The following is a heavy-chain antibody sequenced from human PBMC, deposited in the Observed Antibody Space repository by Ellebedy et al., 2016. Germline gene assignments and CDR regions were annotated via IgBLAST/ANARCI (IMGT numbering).Heavy chain of an antibody. Sequence: GESLKISXAASGFIFDDYTMHWVRQAPGKGLEWVSLISWDGDRTYYADSVQGRFTISRDNSKNSLYLQMNSLRNEDTALYYCAKDPDSGGNAPNRNYYGMDVWGQGTTVTVSS. D-gene: IGHD4-23*01. V-gene: IGHV3-43*01. CDR3: AKDPDSGGNAPNRNYYGMDV. CDR1: GFIFDDYT. CDR2: ISWDGDRT. J-gene: IGHJ6*02.